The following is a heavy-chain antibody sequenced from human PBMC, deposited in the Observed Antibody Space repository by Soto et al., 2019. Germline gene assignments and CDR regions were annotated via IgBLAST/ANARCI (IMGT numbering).Heavy chain of an antibody. CDR3: ASGPGSWGSGP. J-gene: IGHJ5*02. V-gene: IGHV1-69*13. D-gene: IGHD3-16*01. Sequence: SVKVSCKASGYTFTSYGISWVRQAPGQGLEWMGGIIPIFGTANYAQKFQGRVTITADESTSTAYMELSSLRSEDTAVYYCASGPGSWGSGPWGQGTLVTVSS. CDR2: IIPIFGTA. CDR1: GYTFTSYG.